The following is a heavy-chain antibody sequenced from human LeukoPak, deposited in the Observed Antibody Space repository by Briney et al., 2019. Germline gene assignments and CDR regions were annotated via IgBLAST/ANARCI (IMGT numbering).Heavy chain of an antibody. Sequence: SETLSLTCTVSTGSISSSSYFWGWIRQPPGKGLEWIGNIFYSGSTSYTPSLKSRVTISVDTSKNQFSLKVNSVTAADTAVYYCARHSRSNSVLDYWGQGTLVTVSS. D-gene: IGHD1-1*01. J-gene: IGHJ4*02. CDR1: TGSISSSSYF. CDR2: IFYSGST. CDR3: ARHSRSNSVLDY. V-gene: IGHV4-39*01.